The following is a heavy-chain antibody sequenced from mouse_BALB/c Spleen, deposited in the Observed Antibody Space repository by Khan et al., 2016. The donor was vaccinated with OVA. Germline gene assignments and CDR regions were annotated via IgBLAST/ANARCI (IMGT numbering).Heavy chain of an antibody. CDR2: IYYSGTV. Sequence: EVKLLESGPGLVKPSQTVSLTCTVTGISITSGNYRWSWIRQFPGNKLEWIGNIYYSGTVTYNPSLTSRTTITRDTSNNQFFLEMNYLTAEDTATYYCARDYVSLYWFFDVWGEGTTVTVSS. J-gene: IGHJ1*01. D-gene: IGHD1-1*01. V-gene: IGHV3-5*02. CDR1: GISITSGNYR. CDR3: ARDYVSLYWFFDV.